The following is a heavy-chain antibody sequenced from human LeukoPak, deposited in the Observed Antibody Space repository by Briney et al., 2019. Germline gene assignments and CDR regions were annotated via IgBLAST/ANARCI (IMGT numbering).Heavy chain of an antibody. CDR1: GFTVSSNY. J-gene: IGHJ4*02. D-gene: IGHD3-22*01. Sequence: GGSLRLYCAASGFTVSSNYMRWVRQAPGKGLEWVSVIYSGGSTYYADSVKGRFTISRDNSKNTLYLQMNSLRAEDTAVYYCARALYYYDSSGYYYDLSFDYWGQGTLVTVSS. V-gene: IGHV3-53*01. CDR3: ARALYYYDSSGYYYDLSFDY. CDR2: IYSGGST.